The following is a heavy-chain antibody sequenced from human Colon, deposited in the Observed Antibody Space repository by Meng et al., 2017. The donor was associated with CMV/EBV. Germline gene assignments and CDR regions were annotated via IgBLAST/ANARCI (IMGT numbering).Heavy chain of an antibody. J-gene: IGHJ4*02. CDR3: ARTPLDY. CDR1: GYTFSSYD. CDR2: IAAITSSSDYI. V-gene: IGHV3-21*01. Sequence: GESLKISCVASGYTFSSYDMNWVRQAPGKGLEWVSTIAAITSSSDYISYGDSVKGRFTISRDNAKSSLFLQLDSLRAEDTAVYYCARTPLDYWGQGTLVTVSS.